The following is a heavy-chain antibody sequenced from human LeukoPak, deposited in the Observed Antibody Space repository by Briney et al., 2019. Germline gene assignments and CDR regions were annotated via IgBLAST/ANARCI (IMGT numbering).Heavy chain of an antibody. CDR1: GYTFTGYY. CDR3: ARGHDYGGNWIPLFDY. D-gene: IGHD4-23*01. J-gene: IGHJ4*02. CDR2: IDPNSGGT. Sequence: ASVKVSCKASGYTFTGYYMHWVRQAPGQGLEWMGWIDPNSGGTNYAQKFQGRVTMTRDTSISTAYMELSRLRSDDTAVYYCARGHDYGGNWIPLFDYWGQGTLVTVSS. V-gene: IGHV1-2*02.